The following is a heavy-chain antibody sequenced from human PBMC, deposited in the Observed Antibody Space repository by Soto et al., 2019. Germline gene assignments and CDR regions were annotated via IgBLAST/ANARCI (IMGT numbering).Heavy chain of an antibody. V-gene: IGHV1-18*03. CDR2: ISAYNGNT. CDR1: GYTFTRYG. D-gene: IGHD3-10*01. Sequence: GASVKVSCKDSGYTFTRYGIRWVGPAPGQGLEWMGWISAYNGNTNYAQKLQGRVTMTTDTSTSTAYMELRSLRSDDMAVYYCARRIYYGSGSDSWFDSWGQGTLVTVSS. J-gene: IGHJ5*01. CDR3: ARRIYYGSGSDSWFDS.